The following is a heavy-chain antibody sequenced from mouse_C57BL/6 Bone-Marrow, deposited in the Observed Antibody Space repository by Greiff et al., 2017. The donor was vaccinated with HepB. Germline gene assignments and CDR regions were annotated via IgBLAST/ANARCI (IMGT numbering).Heavy chain of an antibody. J-gene: IGHJ1*03. V-gene: IGHV1-64*01. CDR3: ARYWDGWYFDV. CDR1: GYTFTSYW. D-gene: IGHD4-1*01. Sequence: QVQLQQPGAELVKPVASVKLSCKASGYTFTSYWMHWVKQRPGQGLEWIGMIHPNSGSTNYNEKFKSKATLTVDKSSSTAYMQLSSLTSEDSAVYYCARYWDGWYFDVWGTGTTVTVSS. CDR2: IHPNSGST.